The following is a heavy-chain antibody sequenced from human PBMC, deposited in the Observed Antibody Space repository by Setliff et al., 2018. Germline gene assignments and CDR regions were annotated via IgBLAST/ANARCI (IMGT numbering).Heavy chain of an antibody. V-gene: IGHV1-2*02. CDR1: GYTFGAHY. CDR3: ARFSGHNYGSFDS. Sequence: GASVKVSCKASGYTFGAHYIHWVRQAPGQGFEWMGWINPNSGDTNYAQRFQGRVTMTRDTSISTAYMELSSLRSDDTAVYYCARFSGHNYGSFDSWGQGTLVTVSS. CDR2: INPNSGDT. D-gene: IGHD5-18*01. J-gene: IGHJ4*02.